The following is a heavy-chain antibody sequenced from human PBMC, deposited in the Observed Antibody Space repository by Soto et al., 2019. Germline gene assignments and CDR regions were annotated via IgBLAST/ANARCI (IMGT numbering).Heavy chain of an antibody. V-gene: IGHV3-9*01. Sequence: GGSLRLSCAASGFTFDDYAMHWVRQAPGKGLEWVSGISCNSGSIGYADSVKGRFTISRDNAKNSLYLQMNSLRAEDTALYYCATVLWFGEFLWGAFDIWGQGTMVTVSS. D-gene: IGHD3-10*01. J-gene: IGHJ3*02. CDR2: ISCNSGSI. CDR3: ATVLWFGEFLWGAFDI. CDR1: GFTFDDYA.